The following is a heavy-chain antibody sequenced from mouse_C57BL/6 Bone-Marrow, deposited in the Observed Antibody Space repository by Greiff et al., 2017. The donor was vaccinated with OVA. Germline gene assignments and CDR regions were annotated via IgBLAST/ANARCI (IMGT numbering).Heavy chain of an antibody. CDR1: GYTFTSYT. CDR3: ARSVVGY. CDR2: INPSSGYT. Sequence: QVQLQQSGAELARPGASVKMSCKASGYTFTSYTMHWVKQRPGKGLEWIGYINPSSGYTKYNQKFKDKATLTADKSSSTAYMQLSSLTSDDSSVYYCARSVVGYWGQGTTLTVSS. J-gene: IGHJ2*01. V-gene: IGHV1-4*01. D-gene: IGHD1-1*01.